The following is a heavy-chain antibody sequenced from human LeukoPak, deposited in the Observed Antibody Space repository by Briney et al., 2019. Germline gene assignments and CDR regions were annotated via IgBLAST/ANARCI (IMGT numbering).Heavy chain of an antibody. CDR2: IYDSRTI. J-gene: IGHJ4*02. CDR3: ARHDGRSGGTMGALDS. D-gene: IGHD4-23*01. V-gene: IGHV4-39*01. CDR1: SDSVSSSRYF. Sequence: PSETLSLTCTVSSDSVSSSRYFWGWFRQSPGKGLEWIGSIYDSRTIYYNPSLNSRVTISAVTSKNQFSLQLNSVTAADTAVYYCARHDGRSGGTMGALDSWGQGSLVTVSS.